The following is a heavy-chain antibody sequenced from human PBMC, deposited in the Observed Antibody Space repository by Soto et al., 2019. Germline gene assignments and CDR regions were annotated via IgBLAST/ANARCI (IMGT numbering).Heavy chain of an antibody. CDR1: GFTVSTKY. CDR3: ARDPWAADY. J-gene: IGHJ4*02. Sequence: EVQLVESGGGLVQPGGSLRLSCAASGFTVSTKYMSWVRQAPGKGLEWGSVIYSGGSTFYADSVRGRFTISRDNSQNTVNLQMNSLRAEDTAVYYCARDPWAADYWGQGTLVTVSS. V-gene: IGHV3-66*01. CDR2: IYSGGST. D-gene: IGHD3-16*01.